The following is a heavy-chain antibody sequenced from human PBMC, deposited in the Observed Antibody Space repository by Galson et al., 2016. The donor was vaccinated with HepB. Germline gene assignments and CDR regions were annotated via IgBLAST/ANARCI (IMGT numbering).Heavy chain of an antibody. D-gene: IGHD2-2*01. CDR1: GFALSSSE. J-gene: IGHJ3*01. CDR2: IRSSGTST. Sequence: SLRLSCAGSGFALSSSEMNWVRQAPGKGLERISFIRSSGTSTYYADSVKGRFAMSRDIAKNSVGLQMNSLRVEDTAVYYCAVTTSGTYGDAFDLWGQGTNVIVSS. V-gene: IGHV3-48*03. CDR3: AVTTSGTYGDAFDL.